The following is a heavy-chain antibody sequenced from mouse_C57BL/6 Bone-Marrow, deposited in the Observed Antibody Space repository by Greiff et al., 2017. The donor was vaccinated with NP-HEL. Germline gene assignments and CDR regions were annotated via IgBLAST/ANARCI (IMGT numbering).Heavy chain of an antibody. CDR1: GFTFSSYA. Sequence: EVKVEESGGGLVKPGGSLKLSCAASGFTFSSYAMSWVRQTPEKSLEWVATISNGGSYTYYPDNVKGRFTISRDNAKNNLYLQMSHLKSEDTAMYYCARGAFYYAMDYWGQGTSVTVSS. CDR3: ARGAFYYAMDY. CDR2: ISNGGSYT. J-gene: IGHJ4*01. V-gene: IGHV5-4*03.